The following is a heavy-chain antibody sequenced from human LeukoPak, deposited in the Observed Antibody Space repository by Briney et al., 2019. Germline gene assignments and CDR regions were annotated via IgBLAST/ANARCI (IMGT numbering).Heavy chain of an antibody. CDR3: AKENDFVY. CDR1: GFTFSNYD. V-gene: IGHV3-30*18. D-gene: IGHD3-3*01. J-gene: IGHJ4*02. Sequence: GGSLRLSCAASGFTFSNYDMHWVRQAPGKGLEWVAVISYDRTNKYYADSVKGRFTISRDNSKSTLYLQMNSLRAEDTAVYYCAKENDFVYWGQGTLVTVSS. CDR2: ISYDRTNK.